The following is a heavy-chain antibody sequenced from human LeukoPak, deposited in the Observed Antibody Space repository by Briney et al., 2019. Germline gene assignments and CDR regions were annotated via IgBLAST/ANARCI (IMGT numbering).Heavy chain of an antibody. V-gene: IGHV4-34*01. J-gene: IGHJ5*02. Sequence: SETLSLTCAVYGGSFSGYYWSWIRQPPGKGLEWIGEINHSGSTNYNPSLKSRVTISVDTSKNQFSLKLSSVTAADTAVYYCARGLGRRPKNWFGPWGQGTLVTVSS. CDR2: INHSGST. D-gene: IGHD2-15*01. CDR3: ARGLGRRPKNWFGP. CDR1: GGSFSGYY.